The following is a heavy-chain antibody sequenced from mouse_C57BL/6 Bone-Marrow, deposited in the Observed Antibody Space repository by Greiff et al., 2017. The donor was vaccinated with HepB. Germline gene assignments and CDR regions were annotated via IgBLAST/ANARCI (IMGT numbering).Heavy chain of an antibody. V-gene: IGHV5-4*03. Sequence: EVKLEESGGGLVKPGGSLKLSCAASGFTFSSYAMSWVRQTPEKRLEWVATISDGGSYTYYPDNVKGRFTISRDNAKNNLYLQMSHLKSEDTAMYYCARAGRSFAYWGQGTLVTVSA. J-gene: IGHJ3*01. CDR1: GFTFSSYA. CDR3: ARAGRSFAY. CDR2: ISDGGSYT.